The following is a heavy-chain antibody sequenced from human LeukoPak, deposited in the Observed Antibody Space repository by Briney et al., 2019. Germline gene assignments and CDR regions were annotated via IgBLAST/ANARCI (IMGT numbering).Heavy chain of an antibody. CDR1: GFTVSINY. J-gene: IGHJ4*02. CDR3: ARDSPDRGYTYALDY. D-gene: IGHD5-18*01. Sequence: GSLRLSCAASGFTVSINYMTWIRQAPGKGLEWVSIIHSGGTTYYADAVKGRFTISRDDSKNTLYLQMNSLRAEDTAVYYCARDSPDRGYTYALDYWGQGTLVTVSS. V-gene: IGHV3-66*01. CDR2: IHSGGTT.